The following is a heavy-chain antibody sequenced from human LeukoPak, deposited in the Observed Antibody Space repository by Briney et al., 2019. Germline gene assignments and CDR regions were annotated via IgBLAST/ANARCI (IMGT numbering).Heavy chain of an antibody. Sequence: SETLSLTCTVSGGSISSGGYYWSWIRQHPGKGLEWIGYIYYSGSTYYNPSLKSRVTISVDTSKNQFSLKLSSVTAADTAVYYCARTPVGVAATRRLCWFDPWGQGTLVTVSS. CDR2: IYYSGST. D-gene: IGHD2-15*01. CDR1: GGSISSGGYY. J-gene: IGHJ5*02. CDR3: ARTPVGVAATRRLCWFDP. V-gene: IGHV4-31*03.